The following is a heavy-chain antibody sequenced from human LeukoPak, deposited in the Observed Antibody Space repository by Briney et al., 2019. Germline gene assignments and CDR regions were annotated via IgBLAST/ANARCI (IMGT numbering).Heavy chain of an antibody. CDR1: GFTFDDYA. J-gene: IGHJ4*02. Sequence: PGGSLRLSCAASGFTFDDYAMHWVRHAPGKGLEGVSLISGDGGSTYYADSVKGRFTISRDNSKNSLYLQMNSLRTEDTALYYCAKDALGEFDYWGQGTLVTVSP. D-gene: IGHD1-26*01. CDR2: ISGDGGST. V-gene: IGHV3-43*02. CDR3: AKDALGEFDY.